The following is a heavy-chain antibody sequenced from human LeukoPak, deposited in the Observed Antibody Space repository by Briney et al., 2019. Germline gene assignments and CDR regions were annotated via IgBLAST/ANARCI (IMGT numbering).Heavy chain of an antibody. D-gene: IGHD1-26*01. Sequence: GGSLRLSCAASGFTFSSYAMSWVRQAPGKGLEWVSAISGSGGSTSYADSVKGRFTISRDNSKNTPYLQMNSLRAEDTAVYYCAKDFSGYLDYWGQGTLVTVSS. CDR2: ISGSGGST. CDR1: GFTFSSYA. V-gene: IGHV3-23*01. CDR3: AKDFSGYLDY. J-gene: IGHJ4*02.